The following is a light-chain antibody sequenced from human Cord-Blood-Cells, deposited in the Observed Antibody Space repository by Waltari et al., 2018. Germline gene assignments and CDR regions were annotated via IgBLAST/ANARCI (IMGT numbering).Light chain of an antibody. J-gene: IGLJ3*02. CDR2: EDN. V-gene: IGLV6-57*03. Sequence: NFMLTQPHSVSESPGKTVTISCTRSSGSIASNYVQWYQQRPGSAPTTVIYEDNQRPSGFPIRFSGSIDRSSNSASLTISGLKTEDEADYYCQSYDSSNHWVFGGGTKLTVL. CDR3: QSYDSSNHWV. CDR1: SGSIASNY.